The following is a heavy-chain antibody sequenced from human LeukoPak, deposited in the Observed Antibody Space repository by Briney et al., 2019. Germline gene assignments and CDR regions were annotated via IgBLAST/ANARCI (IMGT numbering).Heavy chain of an antibody. CDR3: AREQQMATSPDAFDI. D-gene: IGHD5-24*01. CDR1: GGSISTYY. J-gene: IGHJ3*02. V-gene: IGHV4-59*01. Sequence: PSETLSLTCSVSGGSISTYYWSWIRQPPGKGLEWIGYIHYSGTSKYNPSLKSRVTISVDTSKKQFFLKVSSVTAADTAVYYCAREQQMATSPDAFDIWGQGTMATVS. CDR2: IHYSGTS.